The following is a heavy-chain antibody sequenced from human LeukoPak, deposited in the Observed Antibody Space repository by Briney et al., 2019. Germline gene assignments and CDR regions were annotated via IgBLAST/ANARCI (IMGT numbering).Heavy chain of an antibody. J-gene: IGHJ4*02. Sequence: ASVKVSCKASGYNFTGYYMHWVRQAPGQGLEWMGWINPNSGGTNYAQKFQGRVTMTRDTSISTGYMELSRLRSDDTAVYYCATLVIAVAGGFGDYWGQGTLVTVSS. CDR3: ATLVIAVAGGFGDY. CDR1: GYNFTGYY. V-gene: IGHV1-2*02. D-gene: IGHD6-19*01. CDR2: INPNSGGT.